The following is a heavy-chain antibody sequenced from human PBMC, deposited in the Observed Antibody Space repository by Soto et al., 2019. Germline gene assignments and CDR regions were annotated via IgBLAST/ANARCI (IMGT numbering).Heavy chain of an antibody. CDR2: IDPSYSQT. J-gene: IGHJ4*02. V-gene: IGHV5-10-1*01. D-gene: IGHD3-22*01. CDR1: GYXSPGHL. Sequence: GXLKISLKCSGYXSPGHLDAWVRQRPGKGLEFMGRIDPSYSQTYYSPSFRGHLTISVTKPITTVFLQCSSLRASDTAMHYRATLIYDSDTGPNFQYYFDSWGQGTPGTRS. CDR3: ATLIYDSDTGPNFQYYFDS.